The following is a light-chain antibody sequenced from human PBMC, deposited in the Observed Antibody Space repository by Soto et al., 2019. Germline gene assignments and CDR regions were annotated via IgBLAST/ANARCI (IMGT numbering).Light chain of an antibody. V-gene: IGLV1-44*01. CDR2: PNN. CDR1: SSNIGSNT. CDR3: AAWDDSLNGVV. Sequence: QAVVTQPPSASGTPGQRVTISCSGSSSNIGSNTVNWYQLLPGTAPKLLIYPNNDRPSGVPDRFSGSKSGTSASLAISGLQSEDEADYYCAAWDDSLNGVVFGGGTQLTVL. J-gene: IGLJ2*01.